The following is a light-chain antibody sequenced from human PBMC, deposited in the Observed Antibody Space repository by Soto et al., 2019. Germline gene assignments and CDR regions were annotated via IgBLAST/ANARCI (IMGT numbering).Light chain of an antibody. J-gene: IGKJ1*01. CDR3: QQYNSYPWT. Sequence: EIVVTQSPATLSVSPGERATLSCRASQSVSSNLAWYQQKPGQAPRLLIYGASIRATGIPARFSGSGSGTEFTLTISSLQSDDFATYFCQQYNSYPWTFGQGTKVEI. V-gene: IGKV3-15*01. CDR2: GAS. CDR1: QSVSSN.